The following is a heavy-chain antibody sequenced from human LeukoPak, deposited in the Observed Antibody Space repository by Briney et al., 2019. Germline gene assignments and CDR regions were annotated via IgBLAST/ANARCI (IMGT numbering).Heavy chain of an antibody. Sequence: SETLSLTCAVYGGSFSGYYWSWIRQPPGKGLEWIGEINHSGSTNYNPSLKSRVTISVDTSKNQFSLKLSSVTAADTAVYYCARAGRITMLVVRLFSRGYFDYWGQGTLVTVSS. J-gene: IGHJ4*02. CDR1: GGSFSGYY. CDR2: INHSGST. CDR3: ARAGRITMLVVRLFSRGYFDY. V-gene: IGHV4-34*01. D-gene: IGHD3-22*01.